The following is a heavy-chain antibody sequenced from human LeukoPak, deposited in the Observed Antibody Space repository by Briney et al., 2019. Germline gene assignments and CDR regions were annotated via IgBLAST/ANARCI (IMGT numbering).Heavy chain of an antibody. CDR3: AKDSPLLTI. V-gene: IGHV3-23*01. J-gene: IGHJ3*02. CDR2: ISYNDGST. Sequence: GGSLRLSCTASGFTFSSYGMSWVRRAPGKGLQWVSAISYNDGSTYYADSVKGRFTISRDNSKNTLYLQMNSLRAEDTATYYCAKDSPLLTIWGQGTMVTVSS. CDR1: GFTFSSYG.